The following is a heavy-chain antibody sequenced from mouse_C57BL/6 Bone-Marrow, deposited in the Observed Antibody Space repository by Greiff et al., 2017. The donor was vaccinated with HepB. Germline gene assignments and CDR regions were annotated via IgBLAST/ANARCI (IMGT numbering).Heavy chain of an antibody. Sequence: QVHVKQPGAELVKPGASVKLSCKASGYTFTSYWMHWVKQRPGRGLEWIGRIDPNSGGTKYNEKFKSKATLTVDKSSSTAYMQLSSLTSEDSAVYYCAREGITTVVAGEYYFDYWGQGTTLTVSS. D-gene: IGHD1-1*01. CDR3: AREGITTVVAGEYYFDY. CDR2: IDPNSGGT. CDR1: GYTFTSYW. V-gene: IGHV1-62-3*01. J-gene: IGHJ2*01.